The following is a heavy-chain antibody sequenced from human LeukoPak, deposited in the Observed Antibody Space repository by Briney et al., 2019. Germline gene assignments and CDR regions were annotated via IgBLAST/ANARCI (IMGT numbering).Heavy chain of an antibody. CDR3: ARDLGAVAANGY. D-gene: IGHD6-19*01. CDR1: GGTFSSYA. Sequence: SVKASCKASGGTFSSYAISWVRQAPGQGLEWMGGIIPIFGTANYAQKFQGRVTITTDESTSTAYMELSSLRSEDTAVYYCARDLGAVAANGYWGQGTLVTVSS. CDR2: IIPIFGTA. J-gene: IGHJ4*02. V-gene: IGHV1-69*05.